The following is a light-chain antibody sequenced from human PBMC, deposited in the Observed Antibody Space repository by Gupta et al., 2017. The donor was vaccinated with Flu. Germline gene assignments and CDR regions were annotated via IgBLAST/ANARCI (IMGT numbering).Light chain of an antibody. V-gene: IGLV2-11*01. Sequence: QSALTQPRSVSGSPGQSVTISCTGTSSDVGGYNYVSWYQQHPGKAPKLMINDVSKRPSGVRDRFSGSKSGNTAFLTISGLQAEDEADYYCCSYADSYPWVFGGGTKLTVL. CDR1: SSDVGGYNY. CDR3: CSYADSYPWV. CDR2: DVS. J-gene: IGLJ3*02.